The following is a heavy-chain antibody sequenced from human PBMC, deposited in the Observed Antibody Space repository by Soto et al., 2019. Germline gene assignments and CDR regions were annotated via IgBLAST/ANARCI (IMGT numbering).Heavy chain of an antibody. V-gene: IGHV1-69*13. CDR1: GGTFSSYA. CDR3: ARQLYCSGGSCYSTWYYFAY. CDR2: IIPIFGTA. D-gene: IGHD2-15*01. Sequence: SVKVSCKAPGGTFSSYAISWVRQAPGQGLEWMGGIIPIFGTANYAQKFQGRVTITADESTSTAYMELSSLRSEDTAVYYCARQLYCSGGSCYSTWYYFAYWGQGTLVTVSS. J-gene: IGHJ4*02.